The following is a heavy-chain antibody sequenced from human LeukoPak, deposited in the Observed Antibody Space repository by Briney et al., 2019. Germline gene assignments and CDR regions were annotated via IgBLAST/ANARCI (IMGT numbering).Heavy chain of an antibody. D-gene: IGHD3-10*01. CDR1: GFTFSSYG. Sequence: GGSLRLSCAASGFTFSSYGMHWVRQAPGKGLEWVAVISYDGSNKYYADSVKGRFTISRDNSKNTLYLQMNSLRAEDTAVYYCATTEFLDHWGQGTLVTVSS. V-gene: IGHV3-30*03. CDR3: ATTEFLDH. J-gene: IGHJ4*02. CDR2: ISYDGSNK.